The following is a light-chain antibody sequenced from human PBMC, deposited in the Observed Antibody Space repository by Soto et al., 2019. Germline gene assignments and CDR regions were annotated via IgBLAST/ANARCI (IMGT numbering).Light chain of an antibody. CDR1: QRVSDSS. CDR3: QQYGTSPPA. V-gene: IGKV3-20*01. J-gene: IGKJ1*01. Sequence: EIVLTQSPGTLSLSPGERATLSCRASQRVSDSSLAWYQQRPGQPPRLLIFRASTRAAGIPDRFRGSGSGRDFTLTISRLEPEDFAVYFCQQYGTSPPAFGQGAKVEI. CDR2: RAS.